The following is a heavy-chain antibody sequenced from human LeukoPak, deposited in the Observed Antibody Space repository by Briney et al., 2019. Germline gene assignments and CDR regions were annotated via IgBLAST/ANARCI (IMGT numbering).Heavy chain of an antibody. CDR3: ARGRLSGVVSY. CDR2: MNPISGNN. J-gene: IGHJ4*02. Sequence: GSVKVSCKASGYTLTSYDIYSVRQATGQEREWRVWMNPISGNNGSAQKFQGRVTMTRNTSRSTAYMELSRLRSEERAVYYCARGRLSGVVSYWGQGTLVTVSS. CDR1: GYTLTSYD. D-gene: IGHD3-3*01. V-gene: IGHV1-8*01.